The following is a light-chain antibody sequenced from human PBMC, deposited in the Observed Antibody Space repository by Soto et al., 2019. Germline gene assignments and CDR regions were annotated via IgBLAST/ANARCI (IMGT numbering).Light chain of an antibody. CDR3: QHYNNWPHT. CDR1: ESVNSH. Sequence: ERVMTQSPATLSLSPGERATLSCRASESVNSHLAWYQQKPGLAPRLLIYGASTRATGVPARFIGSGSGTEFTLTISSLQSEDFAIYYCQHYNNWPHTFGQGTRLEIK. J-gene: IGKJ5*01. CDR2: GAS. V-gene: IGKV3-15*01.